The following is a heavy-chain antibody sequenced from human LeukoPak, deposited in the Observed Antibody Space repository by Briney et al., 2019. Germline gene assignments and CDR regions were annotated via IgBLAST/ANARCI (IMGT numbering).Heavy chain of an antibody. D-gene: IGHD6-6*01. CDR1: GFTFSSYN. Sequence: SGGSLRLSCEASGFTFSSYNMNWVRQAPGKRLEWVSSITSSSSYVFYADSVKGRFTISRDNSKNTLYLQMNSLRVEDTAVYYCARLATLSTVAARGRTWFDAWGQGTLVTVSS. CDR2: ITSSSSYV. V-gene: IGHV3-21*01. CDR3: ARLATLSTVAARGRTWFDA. J-gene: IGHJ5*02.